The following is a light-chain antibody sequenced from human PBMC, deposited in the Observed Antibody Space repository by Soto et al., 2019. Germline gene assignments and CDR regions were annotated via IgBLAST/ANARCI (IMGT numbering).Light chain of an antibody. V-gene: IGKV1-6*01. CDR2: AAS. J-gene: IGKJ1*01. CDR3: LQDYTYPLT. CDR1: QGIKND. Sequence: IQMTQSPSSLSASVGGRVTITCRASQGIKNDLGWYQQKPGKAPKLLIYAASSLQSGVPSRFSGSGSGTDFTLTISSLQPDDFATYYCLQDYTYPLTFGQGTKVDIK.